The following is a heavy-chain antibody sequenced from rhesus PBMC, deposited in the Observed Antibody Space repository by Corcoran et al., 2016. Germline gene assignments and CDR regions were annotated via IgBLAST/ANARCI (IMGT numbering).Heavy chain of an antibody. J-gene: IGHJ4*01. V-gene: IGHV4-147*01. Sequence: QVQLQESGPGLVKPSETLPLTCAVSGASISSNYWTWIRQPPGKGLEWIGYIYGASRSTSYNPSLKTRVTISTDTSKNQCSLRLTSLTAADTAVYYCARGAWDIQGFDYWGQGVLVTVSS. CDR1: GASISSNY. D-gene: IGHD5-24*01. CDR3: ARGAWDIQGFDY. CDR2: IYGASRST.